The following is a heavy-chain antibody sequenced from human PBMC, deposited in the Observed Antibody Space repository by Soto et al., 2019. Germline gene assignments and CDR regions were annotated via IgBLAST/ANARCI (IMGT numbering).Heavy chain of an antibody. J-gene: IGHJ4*02. Sequence: ASVKVSCKASGYTFSDYYIHWVRQAAGQGLEWMGWINPNSGGTKYAPKFQGGVTMTRDTSITTAYMELSRLRSGDTAVYYCAREPATAKPEGVDFWGQGTLVTVSS. CDR1: GYTFSDYY. D-gene: IGHD1-1*01. V-gene: IGHV1-2*02. CDR3: AREPATAKPEGVDF. CDR2: INPNSGGT.